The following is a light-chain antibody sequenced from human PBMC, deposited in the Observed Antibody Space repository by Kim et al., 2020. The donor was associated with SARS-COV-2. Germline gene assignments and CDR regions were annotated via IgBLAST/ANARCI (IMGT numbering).Light chain of an antibody. CDR2: GKN. CDR3: NPRDSSGNHYV. V-gene: IGLV3-19*01. J-gene: IGLJ1*01. CDR1: SLRSYY. Sequence: ALGQTVRISCQGDSLRSYYASWYQQKPGQAPVLVIYGKNNRPSGIPDRFSGSSSGNTASLTITGAQAEDEADYYCNPRDSSGNHYVFGTGTQLTVL.